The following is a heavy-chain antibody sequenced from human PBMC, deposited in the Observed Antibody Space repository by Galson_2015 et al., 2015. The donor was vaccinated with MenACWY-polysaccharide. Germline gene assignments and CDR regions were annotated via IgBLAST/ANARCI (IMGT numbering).Heavy chain of an antibody. CDR3: ASLHHACSGGSCYSWGGPTTDLY. D-gene: IGHD2-15*01. V-gene: IGHV3-48*03. CDR2: ISSSGSTI. CDR1: GFTFSSYE. J-gene: IGHJ4*02. Sequence: SLRLSCAASGFTFSSYEMNWVRQAPGKGLEWVSYISSSGSTIYYADSVKGRFTISRDNAKNSLYLQMNSLRAEDTAVYYCASLHHACSGGSCYSWGGPTTDLYWGQGTLVTVSS.